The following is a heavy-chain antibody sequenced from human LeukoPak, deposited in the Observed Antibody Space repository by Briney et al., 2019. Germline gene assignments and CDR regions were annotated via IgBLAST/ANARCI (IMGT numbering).Heavy chain of an antibody. D-gene: IGHD6-13*01. J-gene: IGHJ4*02. CDR1: GFTFSSYA. CDR2: ISYVGSNK. V-gene: IGHV3-30-3*01. CDR3: AKDGDIGAAGYYFDY. Sequence: PGGSLRLSCAASGFTFSSYAMHWVRQAPGKGLEWVAVISYVGSNKYYADSVKGRFTISRDNSKNTVYLQMNSLRPEDTALYYCAKDGDIGAAGYYFDYWGQGTLVTVPS.